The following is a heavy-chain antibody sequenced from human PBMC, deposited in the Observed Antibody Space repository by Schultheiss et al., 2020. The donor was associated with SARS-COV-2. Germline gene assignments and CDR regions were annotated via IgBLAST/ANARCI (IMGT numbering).Heavy chain of an antibody. CDR1: GFTFDDYA. D-gene: IGHD6-13*01. CDR3: AKEVIAAAGGDYYYYGMDV. CDR2: ISWNSGSI. J-gene: IGHJ6*02. V-gene: IGHV3-9*01. Sequence: LKISCAASGFTFDDYAMHWVRQAPGKGLEWVSGISWNSGSIGYADSVKGRFTISRDNAKNSLYLQMNSLRAEDTALYYCAKEVIAAAGGDYYYYGMDVWGQGTTVTVSS.